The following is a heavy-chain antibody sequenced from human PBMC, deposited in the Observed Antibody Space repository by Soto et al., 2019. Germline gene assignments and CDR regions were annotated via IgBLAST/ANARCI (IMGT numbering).Heavy chain of an antibody. CDR1: GGTFSSYA. J-gene: IGHJ4*02. V-gene: IGHV1-69*06. D-gene: IGHD3-22*01. Sequence: QVPLVQSGAEVKKPGSSVKVSCKASGGTFSSYAISWVRQAPGQGLEWMGGIIPIFGTANYAQKFQGRVTITADKSTSTAYMELSSLRSEDTAVYYCAREREAGYYDSSGYYRAEFDYWGQGTLVTVSS. CDR3: AREREAGYYDSSGYYRAEFDY. CDR2: IIPIFGTA.